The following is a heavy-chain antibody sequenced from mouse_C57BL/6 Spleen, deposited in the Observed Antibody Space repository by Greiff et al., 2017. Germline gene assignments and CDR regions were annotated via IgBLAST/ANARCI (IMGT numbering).Heavy chain of an antibody. D-gene: IGHD2-1*01. Sequence: EVKLQQSGPELVKPGASVKIPCKASGYTFTDYNMDWVKQSHGKSLEWIGDINPNNGGTIYNQKFKGKATLTVDKSSSTAYMELRSLTSEDTAVYYCARRIYGNAYYYAMDYWGQGTSVTVSS. J-gene: IGHJ4*01. V-gene: IGHV1-18*01. CDR3: ARRIYGNAYYYAMDY. CDR1: GYTFTDYN. CDR2: INPNNGGT.